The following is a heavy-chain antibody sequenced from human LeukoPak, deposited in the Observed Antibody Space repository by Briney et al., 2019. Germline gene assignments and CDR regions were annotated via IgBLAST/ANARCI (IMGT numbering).Heavy chain of an antibody. CDR2: IYYSGST. CDR1: GGSIGSYY. J-gene: IGHJ3*02. D-gene: IGHD3-22*01. V-gene: IGHV4-59*01. CDR3: ARETDYYDSIHAFDI. Sequence: SETLSLTCTVSGGSIGSYYWSWIRQPPGKGLEWIGYIYYSGSTNHNPSLKSRVTISVDTSKNQFSLKLSSVTAADTAVYYCARETDYYDSIHAFDIWGQGTMVTVSS.